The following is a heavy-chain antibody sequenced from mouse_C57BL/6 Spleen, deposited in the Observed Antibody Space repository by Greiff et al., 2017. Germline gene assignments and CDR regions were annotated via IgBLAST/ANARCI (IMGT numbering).Heavy chain of an antibody. CDR1: GYSITSGYY. CDR2: ISYDGSN. D-gene: IGHD6-1*01. J-gene: IGHJ2*01. V-gene: IGHV3-6*01. Sequence: EVKLMESGPGLVKPSQSLSLTCSVTGYSITSGYYWNWIRQFPGNKLEWMGYISYDGSNNYNPSLKNRISITRDTSKNHFFLKLNSVTTEDTATYYCARESYPDFDYWGQGTTLTVSS. CDR3: ARESYPDFDY.